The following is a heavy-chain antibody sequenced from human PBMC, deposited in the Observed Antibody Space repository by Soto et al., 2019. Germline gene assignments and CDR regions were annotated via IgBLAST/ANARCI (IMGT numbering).Heavy chain of an antibody. Sequence: QVQLVESGGGVVQPGRSLRLSCAASGFTFSTYGMHWVRQAPGKGLEWVAVISYDGSNKYYADSVKGRFTISRDNSKNTLYLQMNSLRPEVTAVYYCAKDLLRPGRAYGMDVWGQGTTVTVSS. D-gene: IGHD6-25*01. CDR1: GFTFSTYG. J-gene: IGHJ6*02. CDR2: ISYDGSNK. CDR3: AKDLLRPGRAYGMDV. V-gene: IGHV3-30*18.